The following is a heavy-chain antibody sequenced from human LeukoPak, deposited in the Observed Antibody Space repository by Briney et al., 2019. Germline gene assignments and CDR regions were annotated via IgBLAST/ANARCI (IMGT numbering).Heavy chain of an antibody. J-gene: IGHJ6*03. CDR1: EFTFGSYA. Sequence: GGSLRLSCAASEFTFGSYAMSWVRQAPGRGLEWVSSISENGASTNYADSVKGRFTISRDNSKNTLYLQMNSLRAEDTAVYYCARDRSIAAAGYYYYYMDVWGKGTTVTVSS. CDR2: ISENGAST. V-gene: IGHV3-23*01. D-gene: IGHD6-13*01. CDR3: ARDRSIAAAGYYYYYMDV.